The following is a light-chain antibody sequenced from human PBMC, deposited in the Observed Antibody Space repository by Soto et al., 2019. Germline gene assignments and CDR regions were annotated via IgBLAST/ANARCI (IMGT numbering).Light chain of an antibody. CDR2: GAS. CDR3: QQYYTWPIT. Sequence: EIVMTQSPATLSVAPGERVTLSCRASQGVSRKLAWYQHKSGQAPRLLIPGASTGATGIPARFSGSGSGTEFTLTISSLQSEDCAIYYCQQYYTWPITFGGGTKV. CDR1: QGVSRK. J-gene: IGKJ4*01. V-gene: IGKV3-15*01.